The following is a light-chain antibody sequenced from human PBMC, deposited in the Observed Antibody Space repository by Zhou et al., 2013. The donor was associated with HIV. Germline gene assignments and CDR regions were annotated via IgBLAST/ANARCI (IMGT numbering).Light chain of an antibody. CDR2: KVT. J-gene: IGKJ5*01. Sequence: DVVMTQSPLSLPVTLGQPASISCRSSQSLVYSDGNTYLNWFQQRPGQSPRRLIYKVTNRDSGVPDRFSGSGSGTDFTLKISRVEAEDVGVYYCMQGGQTPITFGQGTRLEIK. V-gene: IGKV2-30*01. CDR1: QSLVYSDGNTY. CDR3: MQGGQTPIT.